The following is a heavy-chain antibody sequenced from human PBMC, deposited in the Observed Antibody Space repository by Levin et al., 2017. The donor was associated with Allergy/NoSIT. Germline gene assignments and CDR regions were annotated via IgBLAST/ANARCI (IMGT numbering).Heavy chain of an antibody. V-gene: IGHV1-18*01. J-gene: IGHJ4*02. CDR3: ARGSSISSFDY. Sequence: GESLKISCKASGYTFTSYAINWVRQAPGQGLEWMGWFSVSNGNTNYAQRLRDRATMTSDTSTSTAYMELRSLRSDDTAVYYCARGSSISSFDYWGQGTLVTVSS. CDR1: GYTFTSYA. CDR2: FSVSNGNT. D-gene: IGHD2-21*01.